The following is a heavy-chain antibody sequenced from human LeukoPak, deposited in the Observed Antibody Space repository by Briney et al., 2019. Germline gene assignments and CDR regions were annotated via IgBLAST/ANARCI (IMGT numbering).Heavy chain of an antibody. Sequence: GGSLRLSCAASGFTFSSYSMNWVRQAPGKGLEWVSYISSSSTIYYADSVKGRFTISRDNAKNSLYLQMNSLRAEDTAVYYCARTYAYDATGDRGHWGQGTLVTVSS. CDR1: GFTFSSYS. J-gene: IGHJ4*02. V-gene: IGHV3-48*04. CDR2: ISSSSTI. D-gene: IGHD3-16*01. CDR3: ARTYAYDATGDRGH.